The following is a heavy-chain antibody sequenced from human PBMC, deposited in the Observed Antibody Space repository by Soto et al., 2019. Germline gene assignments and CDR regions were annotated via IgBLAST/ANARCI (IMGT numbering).Heavy chain of an antibody. Sequence: GGSLRLSCAASGFTFSNAWMSWVRQAPGEGLEWVGRIKSKTDGGTTDYAAPVKGRFTISRDDSKNTLYLQMNSLKTEDTAVYYCTTARKVTTHYYYYGMDVWGQGTTVTVSS. CDR3: TTARKVTTHYYYYGMDV. CDR2: IKSKTDGGTT. J-gene: IGHJ6*02. D-gene: IGHD4-17*01. CDR1: GFTFSNAW. V-gene: IGHV3-15*01.